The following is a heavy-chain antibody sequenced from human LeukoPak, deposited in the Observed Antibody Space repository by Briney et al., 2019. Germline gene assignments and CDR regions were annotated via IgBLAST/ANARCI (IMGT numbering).Heavy chain of an antibody. CDR2: IYTSGST. CDR3: AREGWKKNWFDP. D-gene: IGHD1-1*01. CDR1: GGSISSGSYY. V-gene: IGHV4-61*02. Sequence: SETLSLTCTVSGGSISSGSYYWSWIRQPAGKGLEWIGRIYTSGSTNYNPSLKSRVTISVDTSKNQFSLKLSSVTAADTAVYYCAREGWKKNWFDPWGQGTLVTVSS. J-gene: IGHJ5*02.